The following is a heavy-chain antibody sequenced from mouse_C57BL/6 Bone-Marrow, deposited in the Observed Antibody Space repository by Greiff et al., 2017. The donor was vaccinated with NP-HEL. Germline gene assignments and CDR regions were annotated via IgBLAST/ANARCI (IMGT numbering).Heavy chain of an antibody. D-gene: IGHD2-5*01. CDR1: GYTFTSYW. CDR3: AREDSNYPRYFEV. Sequence: QVQLQQPGAELVKPGASVKLSCKASGYTFTSYWMQWVKQGPGQGLEWIGEIDPSDSYTNYNQKFTGKATLTVDTSSSTAYMQLSSLTSEDSAVYDCAREDSNYPRYFEVWGTGTTVTVSS. V-gene: IGHV1-50*01. CDR2: IDPSDSYT. J-gene: IGHJ1*03.